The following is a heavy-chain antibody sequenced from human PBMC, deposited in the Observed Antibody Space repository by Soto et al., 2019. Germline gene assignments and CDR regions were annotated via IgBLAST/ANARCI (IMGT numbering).Heavy chain of an antibody. J-gene: IGHJ6*02. D-gene: IGHD5-12*01. Sequence: QVQLVESGGGLVKPGGSLRLSCAASGFTFSDYYMSWIRQAPGKGLEWVSYISSSSSYTNYADSVKGRFTISRDNAKNSLYLQMNSLRAEDTAVYYCASGVGEDSGYDSSYYYGMDVWGQGTTVTVSS. V-gene: IGHV3-11*05. CDR1: GFTFSDYY. CDR3: ASGVGEDSGYDSSYYYGMDV. CDR2: ISSSSSYT.